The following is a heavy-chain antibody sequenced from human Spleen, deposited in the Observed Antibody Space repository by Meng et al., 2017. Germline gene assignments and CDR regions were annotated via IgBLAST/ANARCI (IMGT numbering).Heavy chain of an antibody. J-gene: IGHJ4*02. CDR1: GFSFSTYS. CDR3: ATCGYTYGYFDY. CDR2: ISDSSSYI. D-gene: IGHD5-18*01. Sequence: GESLKISCAASGFSFSTYSMSWVRQAPGKGLEWVSSISDSSSYIYYADSVKGRFTISRDNAKNSLYLQMNSLRAEDTAVYYCATCGYTYGYFDYWGQGTLVTVSS. V-gene: IGHV3-21*01.